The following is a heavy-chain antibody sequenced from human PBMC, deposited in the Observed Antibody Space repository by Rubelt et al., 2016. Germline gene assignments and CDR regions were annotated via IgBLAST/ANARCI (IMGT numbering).Heavy chain of an antibody. CDR1: GGSISSGGYY. CDR2: IYYSGST. J-gene: IGHJ6*02. CDR3: AIYGYSNRPPYYCMDV. D-gene: IGHD4-11*01. V-gene: IGHV4-31*03. Sequence: QVQLQESGPGLVKPSQTLSLTCTVSGGSISSGGYYWSWIRQHPGKGLEWIGYIYYSGSTYYNPSLKSRVTISVDTSKNQFHLRLSSWTCADTALYYCAIYGYSNRPPYYCMDVWGQGTTVTVSS.